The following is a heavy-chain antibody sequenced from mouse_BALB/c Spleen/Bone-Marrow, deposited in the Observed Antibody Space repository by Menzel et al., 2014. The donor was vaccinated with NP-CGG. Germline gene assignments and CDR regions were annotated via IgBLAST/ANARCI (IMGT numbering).Heavy chain of an antibody. CDR1: GYTFTSYW. Sequence: DLVKPGASVKLSCKAPGYTFTSYWINWIKRRPGQGLEWIGRIAPGSGSTYYNEMFKGKATLTVDTSSSTAYILLSSLSSEDSAVYFCAYYRYDVNYWGQGTTLTVSS. D-gene: IGHD2-14*01. J-gene: IGHJ2*01. CDR3: AYYRYDVNY. V-gene: IGHV1S41*01. CDR2: IAPGSGST.